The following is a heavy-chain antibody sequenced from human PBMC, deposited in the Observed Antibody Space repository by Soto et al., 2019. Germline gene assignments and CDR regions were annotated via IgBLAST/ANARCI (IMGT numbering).Heavy chain of an antibody. V-gene: IGHV1-18*01. J-gene: IGHJ4*02. D-gene: IGHD3-16*01. CDR3: ARNASGGFDS. CDR1: GYTFSSSS. CDR2: ISVYNGNT. Sequence: QVQLVQSGAQVKKPGASVKVSCKASGYTFSSSSISWVRQAPGQGLECMGWISVYNGNTNYAQTLQGRVTMSTDTSTGTAYMEWRSLRSDDTAVYYCARNASGGFDSWGQGTLVTVSS.